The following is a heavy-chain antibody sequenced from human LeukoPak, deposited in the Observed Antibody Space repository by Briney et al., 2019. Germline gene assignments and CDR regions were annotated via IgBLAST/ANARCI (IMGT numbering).Heavy chain of an antibody. CDR2: IYYSGTT. D-gene: IGHD3-10*01. J-gene: IGHJ4*02. Sequence: SETLSLTCTVSGGSISNYYWSWDRQPPGKGLEWIGYIYYSGTTNYNPSLKSRVTISLDTSKSQFSLKLSSVTAADTAVYYCARGRKDDSGSYPADYWGQGILVTVSS. CDR3: ARGRKDDSGSYPADY. V-gene: IGHV4-59*01. CDR1: GGSISNYY.